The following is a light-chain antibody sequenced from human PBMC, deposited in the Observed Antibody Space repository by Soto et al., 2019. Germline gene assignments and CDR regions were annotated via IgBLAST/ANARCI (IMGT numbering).Light chain of an antibody. CDR2: EVS. J-gene: IGLJ1*01. V-gene: IGLV2-8*01. Sequence: QSVLTQPPSASGSPGQSVTISCTGTSSDVGSHNLVSWYQQHPGKAPKLILYEVSTRPSGVPDRFSGSKSGNTASLTVSGLQAEDEADYYCNSYAGSNNVFGTGTKV. CDR1: SSDVGSHNL. CDR3: NSYAGSNNV.